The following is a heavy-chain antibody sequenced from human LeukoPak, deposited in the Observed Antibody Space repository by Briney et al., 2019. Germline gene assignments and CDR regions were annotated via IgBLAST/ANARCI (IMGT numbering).Heavy chain of an antibody. D-gene: IGHD1-14*01. CDR1: GGSFSGYY. V-gene: IGHV4-34*01. Sequence: SETLSLTCAVYGGSFSGYYWSWIRQPPGKGLEWIGEINHSGSTNYNPSLKSRVTISVDKSRNQFSLNLSSVTAADTAVYYCARQGAYHIDYWGQGTLVTVSS. J-gene: IGHJ4*02. CDR2: INHSGST. CDR3: ARQGAYHIDY.